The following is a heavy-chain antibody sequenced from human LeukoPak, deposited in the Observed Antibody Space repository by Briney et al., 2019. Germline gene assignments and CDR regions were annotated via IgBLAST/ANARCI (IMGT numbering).Heavy chain of an antibody. J-gene: IGHJ3*02. CDR3: ARDAENIVVVVAATPNAFDI. CDR1: GFTFSSYG. D-gene: IGHD2-15*01. CDR2: IRYDGSNK. V-gene: IGHV3-33*01. Sequence: PGRSLRLSCAASGFTFSSYGMHWVRQAPGKGLEWVAVIRYDGSNKYYADSVKGRFTISRDNSKNTLYLQMNSLRAEDTAVYYCARDAENIVVVVAATPNAFDIWGQGTMVTVSS.